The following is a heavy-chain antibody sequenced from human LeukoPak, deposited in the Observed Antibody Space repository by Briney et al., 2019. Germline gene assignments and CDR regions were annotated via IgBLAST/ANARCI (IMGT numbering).Heavy chain of an antibody. CDR1: GGSISSSSYY. CDR3: ARAAPHYYGSGSYHDY. Sequence: SETLSLTCTVSGGSISSSSYYWGWIRQPPGKGLEWIGSIYYSGSTYYNPSLKSRVTISLDTSKNQFSLKLSSVTAADTAVYYCARAAPHYYGSGSYHDYWGQGTLVTVSS. D-gene: IGHD3-10*01. V-gene: IGHV4-39*07. CDR2: IYYSGST. J-gene: IGHJ4*02.